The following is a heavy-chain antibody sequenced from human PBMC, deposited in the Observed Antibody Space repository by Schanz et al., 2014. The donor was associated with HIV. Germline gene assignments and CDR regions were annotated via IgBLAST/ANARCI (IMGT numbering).Heavy chain of an antibody. CDR1: GFTFRNFG. D-gene: IGHD6-13*01. J-gene: IGHJ5*02. CDR3: AREYYSRNWNWFDP. CDR2: IWYDGTKI. V-gene: IGHV3-33*01. Sequence: VQLVESGGGLIQRGGSLRLSCAVSGFTFRNFGMHWVRQAPGKGLEWVAVIWYDGTKIDYADSVKGRFTVSRDNSKNMLYLQMNSLRAEDTAVHYCAREYYSRNWNWFDPWGQGTLVTVSS.